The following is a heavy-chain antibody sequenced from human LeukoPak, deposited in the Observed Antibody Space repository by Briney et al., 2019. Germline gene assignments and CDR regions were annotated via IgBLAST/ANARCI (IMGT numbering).Heavy chain of an antibody. CDR3: ARQGEMPTIKPFDY. D-gene: IGHD5-24*01. J-gene: IGHJ4*02. CDR2: IYHSGST. V-gene: IGHV4-38-2*01. Sequence: SETLSLTCAVSGYSISRDYYWGWIRQPPGKGLEWIGSIYHSGSTYYNPSLESRVTISRDTSKNQFSLKLSSVTAADTAVYYCARQGEMPTIKPFDYWGQGTLVTVSS. CDR1: GYSISRDYY.